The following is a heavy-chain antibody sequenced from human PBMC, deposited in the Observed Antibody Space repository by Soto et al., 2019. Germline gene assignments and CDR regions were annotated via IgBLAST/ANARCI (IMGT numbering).Heavy chain of an antibody. CDR3: ARLRLTGYFDY. Sequence: PGGSLRLSCAASGFSFSSYTMNWARQAPGKGLEWVSFIGPSSNPINYADSVKGRFTISRDNAMNSLFLQVNSLRAEDTAVYYCARLRLTGYFDYWGQGTLVTVSS. J-gene: IGHJ4*02. V-gene: IGHV3-48*01. CDR2: IGPSSNPI. CDR1: GFSFSSYT.